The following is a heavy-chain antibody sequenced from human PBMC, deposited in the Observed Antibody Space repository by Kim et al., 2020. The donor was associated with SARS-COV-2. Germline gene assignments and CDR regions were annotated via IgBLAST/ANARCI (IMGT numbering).Heavy chain of an antibody. CDR2: MNPNSGNT. CDR1: GYTFTSYD. V-gene: IGHV1-8*01. J-gene: IGHJ4*02. Sequence: ASVKVSCKASGYTFTSYDINWVRQATGQGLEWMGWMNPNSGNTGYAQKFQGRVTMTRNTSISTAYMELSSLRSEDTAVYYCARLTHYYDSSGYYLWYFDYWGQGTLVTVSS. D-gene: IGHD3-22*01. CDR3: ARLTHYYDSSGYYLWYFDY.